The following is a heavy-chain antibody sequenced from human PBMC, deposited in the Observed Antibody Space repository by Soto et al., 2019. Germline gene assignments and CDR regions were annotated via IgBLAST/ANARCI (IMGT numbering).Heavy chain of an antibody. CDR3: ARDPNGDYLGAFDF. J-gene: IGHJ3*01. Sequence: EVLLLEPGGGLVQPGGSLRLSCAASGFTSSSFFMSWVRQAPGKGLDWVSGIGANGGGTYYADSVKGRFIISRDNSKNTLYLQMNSLRAEDTAVYYCARDPNGDYLGAFDFWGQKTMVTVSS. D-gene: IGHD4-17*01. CDR1: GFTSSSFF. V-gene: IGHV3-23*01. CDR2: IGANGGGT.